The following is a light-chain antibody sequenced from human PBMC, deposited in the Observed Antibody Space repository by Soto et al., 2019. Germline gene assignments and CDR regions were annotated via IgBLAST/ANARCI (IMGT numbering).Light chain of an antibody. Sequence: VLTQSPATLSLSPGGRAILSCRASQTVSRYYLSWYQKKPGQPPRLLIYGASTRATGVPDRFSGSGSGADVTLTISSLQPEDFAVYYGQQALTFGGGTKVE. J-gene: IGKJ4*01. CDR1: QTVSRYY. CDR3: QQALT. V-gene: IGKV3D-7*01. CDR2: GAS.